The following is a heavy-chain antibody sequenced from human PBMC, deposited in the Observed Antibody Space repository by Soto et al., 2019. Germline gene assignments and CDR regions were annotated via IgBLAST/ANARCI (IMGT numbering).Heavy chain of an antibody. Sequence: SVKVSCKASGGTFSSYAISWVRQAPGQGLEWMGGIIPIFGTANYAQKFQGRVTITADKSTSTAYMELSSLRSEDTAVYYCASRGVIHHGMDVWGQGTTVTVSS. V-gene: IGHV1-69*06. CDR3: ASRGVIHHGMDV. D-gene: IGHD3-10*01. CDR2: IIPIFGTA. J-gene: IGHJ6*02. CDR1: GGTFSSYA.